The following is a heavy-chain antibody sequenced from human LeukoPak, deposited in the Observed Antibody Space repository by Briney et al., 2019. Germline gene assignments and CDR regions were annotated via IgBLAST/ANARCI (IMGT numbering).Heavy chain of an antibody. CDR2: IYTSGST. D-gene: IGHD3-22*01. J-gene: IGHJ4*02. Sequence: PSETLSLTCSVSGGSISSYYWSWIRQPPGKGLEWIGRIYTSGSTNYNPSLKSRVTMSVDTSKNQFSLKLSSVTAADTAVYYCAREGGEYYYDSSGYFLWGQGTLVTVSS. V-gene: IGHV4-4*07. CDR1: GGSISSYY. CDR3: AREGGEYYYDSSGYFL.